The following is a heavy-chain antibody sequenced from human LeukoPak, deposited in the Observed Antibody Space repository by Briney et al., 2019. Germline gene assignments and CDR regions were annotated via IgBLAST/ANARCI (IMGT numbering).Heavy chain of an antibody. CDR3: ARVGGRVVPTPYFDY. CDR2: VTFNGNNK. CDR1: DFTFSSSS. D-gene: IGHD3-3*01. J-gene: IGHJ4*02. Sequence: GGSLRLSCAASDFTFSSSSKHWVRQAPGKGLEWVAIVTFNGNNKYYADSVKGRFTISRDNSKNTLYLQMNSLRAEDTAVYYCARVGGRVVPTPYFDYWGQGTLVTVSS. V-gene: IGHV3-30-3*01.